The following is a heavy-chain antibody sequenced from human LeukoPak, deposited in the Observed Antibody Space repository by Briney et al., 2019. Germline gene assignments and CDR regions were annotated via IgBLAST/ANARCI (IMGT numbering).Heavy chain of an antibody. Sequence: GGSLRLSCAASGFTFSTYGMHWVRQAPGKGLEWVAVISFDGSNKYYADSVKGRFTISRDNAKNSLYLQMNSLRAEDTAVYYCARDRRGYDYDYWGQGTLVTVSS. CDR1: GFTFSTYG. D-gene: IGHD5-12*01. V-gene: IGHV3-33*08. CDR3: ARDRRGYDYDY. CDR2: ISFDGSNK. J-gene: IGHJ4*02.